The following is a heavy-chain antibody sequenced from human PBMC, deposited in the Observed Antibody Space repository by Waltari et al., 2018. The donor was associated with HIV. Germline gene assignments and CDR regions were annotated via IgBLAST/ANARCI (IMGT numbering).Heavy chain of an antibody. Sequence: TGVRQAPGQWLEWMGWISPYSDYTYYAQNLQGRVTMTTDTSTATVYMELRSLRYDDTAVYYCARGIGSAAWYPFDNWGQGTLVTVSS. J-gene: IGHJ4*02. D-gene: IGHD6-13*01. V-gene: IGHV1-18*01. CDR2: ISPYSDYT. CDR3: ARGIGSAAWYPFDN.